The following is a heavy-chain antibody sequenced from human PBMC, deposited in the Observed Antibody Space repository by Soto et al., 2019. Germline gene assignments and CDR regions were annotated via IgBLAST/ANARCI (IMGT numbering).Heavy chain of an antibody. CDR3: SRESDH. CDR1: GFTFSSYA. V-gene: IGHV3-23*01. J-gene: IGHJ4*02. CDR2: ISGSGGGT. Sequence: GGSLRLSCAASGFTFSSYAMSWVRQAQGKGLEWVSTISGSGGGTYYADSMKGRFTISRDNSKNTLYLQMYSRRVEDTAVYYCSRESDHWGQGTLVTVSS.